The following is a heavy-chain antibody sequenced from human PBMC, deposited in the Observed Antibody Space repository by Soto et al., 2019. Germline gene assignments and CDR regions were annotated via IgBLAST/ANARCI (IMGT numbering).Heavy chain of an antibody. CDR2: ISSDGSNK. D-gene: IGHD2-21*01. Sequence: GGSLNPSGEPPGFPSRSLPLTWFRQAPGKGLEWVAVISSDGSNKYYADSVKGRFTISRDNSKNTLYLQMNSLRAEDTAVYYCAGLSDYYYGMDVWGQGTTVTVSS. V-gene: IGHV3-30-3*01. J-gene: IGHJ6*02. CDR3: AGLSDYYYGMDV. CDR1: GFPSRSLP.